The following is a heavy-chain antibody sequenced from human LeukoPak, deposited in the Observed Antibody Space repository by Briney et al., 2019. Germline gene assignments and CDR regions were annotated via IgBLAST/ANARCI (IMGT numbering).Heavy chain of an antibody. V-gene: IGHV3-23*01. D-gene: IGHD3-22*01. CDR1: GFTFSTYA. J-gene: IGHJ5*02. CDR3: AKGDSRRVFDP. CDR2: IGGSGADA. Sequence: LTGGSLRLSCAASGFTFSTYAMNWVRQAPGKGLEWVSAIGGSGADAYYADSVKGRSTISRDNSKNTLYLQMNSLRAEDTAVYYCAKGDSRRVFDPWGQGTLVTVSS.